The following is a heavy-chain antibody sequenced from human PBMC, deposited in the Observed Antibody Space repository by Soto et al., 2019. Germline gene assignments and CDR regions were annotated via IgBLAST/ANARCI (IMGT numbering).Heavy chain of an antibody. CDR2: ITGSSGCM. CDR1: GFTFSTYA. V-gene: IGHV3-21*01. Sequence: GGSLRLSCAASGFTFSTYAMNWVRQAPGKGLEWVSSITGSSGCMYYAASVKGRFTISRDNAKNSLYLQMNSLRAEDTAVYYCAQDYGEYYYDGMDVWGQGTTVTVSS. CDR3: AQDYGEYYYDGMDV. D-gene: IGHD4-17*01. J-gene: IGHJ6*02.